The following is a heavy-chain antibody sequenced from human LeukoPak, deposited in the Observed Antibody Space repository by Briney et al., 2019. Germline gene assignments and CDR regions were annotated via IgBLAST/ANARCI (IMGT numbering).Heavy chain of an antibody. CDR1: GYTFTSYG. CDR2: ISAYNGNT. V-gene: IGHV1-18*01. J-gene: IGHJ4*02. D-gene: IGHD3-3*01. CDR3: ARAVLDFWSGYASLDYFDY. Sequence: ASVKVSCKASGYTFTSYGISWLRQAPGQGLEWMGWISAYNGNTNYAQKLQGRVTMTTDTSTSTAYMELRSLRSDDTAVYYCARAVLDFWSGYASLDYFDYWGQGTLVTVSS.